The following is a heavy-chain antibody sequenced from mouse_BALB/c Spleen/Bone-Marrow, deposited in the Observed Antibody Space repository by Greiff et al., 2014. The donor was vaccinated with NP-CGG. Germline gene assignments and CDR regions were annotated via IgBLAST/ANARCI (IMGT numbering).Heavy chain of an antibody. D-gene: IGHD1-1*01. CDR3: TRPSFYYGSSYWYFDV. CDR1: GFNIKDTY. CDR2: IDPANGDT. J-gene: IGHJ1*01. V-gene: IGHV14-3*02. Sequence: VQLQQSGSKLVKPGASVKLSCAASGFNIKDTYMHWVKQRPEQGLEWIGRIDPANGDTKYDPKFQGKATITADTSSNTAYLQLSSLTPEDTAVYYCTRPSFYYGSSYWYFDVWGAGTTVTVSS.